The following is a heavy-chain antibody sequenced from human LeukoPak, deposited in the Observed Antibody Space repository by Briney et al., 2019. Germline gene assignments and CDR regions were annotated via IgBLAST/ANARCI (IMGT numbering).Heavy chain of an antibody. CDR1: GYTFTGYY. Sequence: GASVKVSCKASGYTFTGYYMHWVRQAPGQGLEWMGWINPNSGGTNYAQKFQGRVTMTRDTSISTAYMELSRLRSDDTAVYYCARDPTGGSYDFDYWGQGTLVTVSS. CDR2: INPNSGGT. CDR3: ARDPTGGSYDFDY. J-gene: IGHJ4*02. D-gene: IGHD1-26*01. V-gene: IGHV1-2*02.